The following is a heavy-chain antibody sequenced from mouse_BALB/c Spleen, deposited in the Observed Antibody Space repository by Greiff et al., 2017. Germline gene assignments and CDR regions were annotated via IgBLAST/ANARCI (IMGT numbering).Heavy chain of an antibody. CDR2: ISNGGGST. CDR3: AINYGFAY. V-gene: IGHV5-12-2*01. J-gene: IGHJ3*01. CDR1: GFTFSSYT. Sequence: EVQLVESGGGLVQPGGSLKLSCAASGFTFSSYTMSWVRQTPEKRLEWVAYISNGGGSTYYPDTVKGRFTISRDNAKNTLYLQMSSLKSEDTAMYYCAINYGFAYWGQGTLVTVSA. D-gene: IGHD2-1*01.